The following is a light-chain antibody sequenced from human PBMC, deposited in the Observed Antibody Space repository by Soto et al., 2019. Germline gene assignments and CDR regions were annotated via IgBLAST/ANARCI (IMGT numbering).Light chain of an antibody. CDR1: QSVSSSY. Sequence: EIVLTQSPGTLSLSPGERATLSCRASQSVSSSYLAWYQQKPGQAPRLLIYGASSRATGIPDRFSGSGSGTDFSLTISRLEPEDFAVYDWQQYGSSPWTFGQGTKVEL. V-gene: IGKV3-20*01. CDR2: GAS. CDR3: QQYGSSPWT. J-gene: IGKJ1*01.